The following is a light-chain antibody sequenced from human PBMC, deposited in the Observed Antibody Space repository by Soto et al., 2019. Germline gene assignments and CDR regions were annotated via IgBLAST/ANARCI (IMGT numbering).Light chain of an antibody. CDR1: QSFNNW. CDR3: QQCNTYPYT. J-gene: IGKJ2*01. V-gene: IGKV1-5*03. CDR2: QAP. Sequence: DIQMTQSPSTLSASIGDRVTITCRASQSFNNWLAWYQQKPGKAPKLLIYQAPSLETGVPSRFSGSGSGTEFTLTISSLRHDDFATYYCQQCNTYPYTFGQGTKLEIK.